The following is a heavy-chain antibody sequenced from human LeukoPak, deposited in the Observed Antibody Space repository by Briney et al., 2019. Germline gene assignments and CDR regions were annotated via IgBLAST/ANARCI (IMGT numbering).Heavy chain of an antibody. V-gene: IGHV4-39*01. CDR3: ARHVGWGNRGYSGYDRTFRDY. J-gene: IGHJ4*02. CDR1: GGSISSSSYY. Sequence: PSETLSLTCTVSGGSISSSSYYWGWIRQPPGKGLEWIGSIYYSGSTYYNPSLKSRVTISVDTSKNQFSLKLSSVTAADTAVYYCARHVGWGNRGYSGYDRTFRDYWGQGTLVTVSS. D-gene: IGHD5-12*01. CDR2: IYYSGST.